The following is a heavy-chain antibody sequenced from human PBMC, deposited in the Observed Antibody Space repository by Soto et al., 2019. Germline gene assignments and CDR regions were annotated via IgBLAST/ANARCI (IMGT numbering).Heavy chain of an antibody. CDR3: ERDLSDSGYDSYYYCGMDV. V-gene: IGHV1-18*01. Sequence: ASVKVSCKASGYTFTSYGISWVRQAPGQGLEWMGWISAYNGNTNYAQKLQGRVTMTTDTSTSTAYMELRSLRSDDTAVYYCERDLSDSGYDSYYYCGMDVWGQGTTVTVSS. D-gene: IGHD5-12*01. CDR1: GYTFTSYG. J-gene: IGHJ6*01. CDR2: ISAYNGNT.